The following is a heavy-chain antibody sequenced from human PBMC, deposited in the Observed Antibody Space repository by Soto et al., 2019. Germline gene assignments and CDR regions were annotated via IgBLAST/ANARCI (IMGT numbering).Heavy chain of an antibody. CDR1: GFTLSGYA. Sequence: EVQLAESGGGLAQPGGSLRLSCAASGFTLSGYAMDWVRQAPGKGLEYVSGISSNGVGTYYADSVQGRFIISRDNSKNTVYLQMGSLRPEDVAVYYCAGRARPDFYYMDVWGKGTPVTVS. V-gene: IGHV3-64*07. CDR2: ISSNGVGT. CDR3: AGRARPDFYYMDV. D-gene: IGHD6-6*01. J-gene: IGHJ6*03.